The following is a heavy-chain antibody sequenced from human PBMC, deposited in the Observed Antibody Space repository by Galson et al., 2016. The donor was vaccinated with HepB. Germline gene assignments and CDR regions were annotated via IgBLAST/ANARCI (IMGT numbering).Heavy chain of an antibody. CDR1: GASVSDYY. D-gene: IGHD3-10*01. Sequence: ETLSLTCAVSGASVSDYYWSWIRQPAGKGLEWVGRFYATGTTNYKPSLRSRVAMSIDTTANLFSLRLVSVTAADTAVYYCARVSPARDLWSREFYDYWGQGALVTVSS. CDR3: ARVSPARDLWSREFYDY. CDR2: FYATGTT. J-gene: IGHJ4*02. V-gene: IGHV4-4*07.